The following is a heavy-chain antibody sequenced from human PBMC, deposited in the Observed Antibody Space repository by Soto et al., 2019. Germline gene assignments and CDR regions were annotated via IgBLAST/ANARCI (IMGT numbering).Heavy chain of an antibody. CDR2: INHSGST. CDR1: GGSFSGYY. CDR3: AGQYSSGWYLGY. D-gene: IGHD6-19*01. V-gene: IGHV4-34*01. Sequence: SSETLSLTCAVYGGSFSGYYWSWIRQPPGKGLEWIGEINHSGSTNYNPSLKGRVTISVDTSKNQFSLKLSSVTAADTAVYYCAGQYSSGWYLGYWGQGTLVTVSS. J-gene: IGHJ4*02.